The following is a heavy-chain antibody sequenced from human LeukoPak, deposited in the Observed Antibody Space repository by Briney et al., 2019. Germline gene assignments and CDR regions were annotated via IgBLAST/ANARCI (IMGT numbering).Heavy chain of an antibody. Sequence: PGGSLRLSCAASGFTISPYSMSWVRQAPGKGLEWVSYISSSSSTIYNADSVKGRFTISRDNAKNSLYLHMNSLRAEDTAVYYCARALTSRDSSGYFIDAFDIWGQGTMVTVSS. J-gene: IGHJ3*02. CDR1: GFTISPYS. CDR2: ISSSSSTI. D-gene: IGHD3-22*01. CDR3: ARALTSRDSSGYFIDAFDI. V-gene: IGHV3-48*04.